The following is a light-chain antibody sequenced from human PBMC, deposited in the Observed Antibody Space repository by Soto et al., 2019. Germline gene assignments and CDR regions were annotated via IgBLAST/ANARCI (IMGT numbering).Light chain of an antibody. CDR1: QSISTY. V-gene: IGKV1-39*01. CDR3: QQSYNSPWT. CDR2: AAS. J-gene: IGKJ1*01. Sequence: DIQMTQSPSSLSASVRDRVTITCRASQSISTYLNWYQQKPGKVPKLLIYAASTLQSGVPSRFRGSGSGTDFTLTISSLQPEDFATYYCQQSYNSPWTFAQGTKVGIK.